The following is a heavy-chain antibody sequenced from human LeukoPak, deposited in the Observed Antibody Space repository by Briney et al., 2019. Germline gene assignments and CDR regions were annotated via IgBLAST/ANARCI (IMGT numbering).Heavy chain of an antibody. V-gene: IGHV4-34*01. CDR3: AREGGPYRPLDY. J-gene: IGHJ4*02. Sequence: SETLSLTCAVYGGSFSGYYWSWIRQPPGKGLEWIGEINHSGSTNYNPSLKSRVTISRHTSKNQFSLKLTSVTAADTAVYYCAREGGPYRPLDYSGQGTLVTVAS. CDR1: GGSFSGYY. CDR2: INHSGST.